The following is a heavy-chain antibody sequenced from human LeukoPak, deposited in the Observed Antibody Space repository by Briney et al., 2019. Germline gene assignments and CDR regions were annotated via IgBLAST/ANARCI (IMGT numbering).Heavy chain of an antibody. V-gene: IGHV4-61*02. CDR3: GRLLGLGGPRVNCSAP. CDR2: IYTSGST. Sequence: SQTLSLTCTVSGGSISSGSYYWSWIRQPAGKGLEWIGRIYTSGSTNYNPSLKSRVTISVDTSKNQFSLKLSSVTAADTAVYYWGRLLGLGGPRVNCSAPGGKEPLVTV. CDR1: GGSISSGSYY. D-gene: IGHD3-16*01. J-gene: IGHJ5*02.